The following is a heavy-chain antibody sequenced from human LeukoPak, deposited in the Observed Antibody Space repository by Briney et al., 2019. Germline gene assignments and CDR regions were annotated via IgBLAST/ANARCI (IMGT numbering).Heavy chain of an antibody. V-gene: IGHV1-69*04. CDR2: IIPILGIA. J-gene: IGHJ4*02. CDR1: GGTFSSYA. D-gene: IGHD4-23*01. CDR3: ARGARGGNSGIDY. Sequence: GASVSVSCKASGGTFSSYAISWVRQAPGQGLEWMGRIIPILGIANYAQKFQGRVTITADKSTSTAYMELSSLRSEDTAVYYCARGARGGNSGIDYWGQGTLVTVSS.